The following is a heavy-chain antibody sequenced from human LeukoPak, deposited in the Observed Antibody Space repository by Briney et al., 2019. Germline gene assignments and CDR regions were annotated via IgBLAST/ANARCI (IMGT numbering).Heavy chain of an antibody. Sequence: SETLSLTRAVYGGSFGGYYWSWIRQPPGKGLEWIWEINHSGSTNYNPSPKSRVTISVDTSKNQFSLKLSSVTAADTAVYYCARGTPYCSGGSCDSAGNWFDPWGEGTRVPVS. J-gene: IGHJ5*02. V-gene: IGHV4-34*01. D-gene: IGHD2-15*01. CDR2: INHSGST. CDR1: GGSFGGYY. CDR3: ARGTPYCSGGSCDSAGNWFDP.